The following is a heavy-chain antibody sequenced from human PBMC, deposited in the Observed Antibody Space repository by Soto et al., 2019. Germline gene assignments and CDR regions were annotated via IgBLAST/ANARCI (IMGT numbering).Heavy chain of an antibody. D-gene: IGHD6-19*01. CDR3: ARSGQWLVDDS. V-gene: IGHV5-10-1*01. CDR1: GYSFTTYW. J-gene: IGHJ5*01. CDR2: IDPSESYT. Sequence: GESLKISCKVPGYSFTTYWINWVRQMPGKGLEWMGRIDPSESYTNYSPSFQGHVTISADKSVSTAYLQWNSLKASDSAMYYCARSGQWLVDDSWGQGTLVTVSS.